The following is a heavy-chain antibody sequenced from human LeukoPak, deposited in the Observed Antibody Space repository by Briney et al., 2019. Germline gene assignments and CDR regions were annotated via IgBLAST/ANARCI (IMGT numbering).Heavy chain of an antibody. J-gene: IGHJ5*02. CDR3: ARLVSLWFGESPNWFDP. V-gene: IGHV4-39*01. Sequence: PSETLSLTCTVSGGSISSSSYYRGWIRQPPGKGLEWIGSIYYSGSTYYNSSLQSRVTISVDTSKNQFSLKLRSVTAADTAVYYCARLVSLWFGESPNWFDPWGRGTLVTVSS. CDR1: GGSISSSSYY. D-gene: IGHD3-10*01. CDR2: IYYSGST.